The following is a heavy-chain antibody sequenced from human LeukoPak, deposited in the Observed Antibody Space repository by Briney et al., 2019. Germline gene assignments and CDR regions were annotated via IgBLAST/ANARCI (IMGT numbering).Heavy chain of an antibody. J-gene: IGHJ4*02. Sequence: ASVKVSCKASGYTFTSYYMHWVRQPPGQGLEWMGIINPSGGSTSYAQKFQGRVTMTRDTSTSTVYMELSSLRSEDTAVYYCARDWARYSGSYSYDEYYFDYWGQGTLVTVSS. CDR1: GYTFTSYY. CDR3: ARDWARYSGSYSYDEYYFDY. V-gene: IGHV1-46*01. CDR2: INPSGGST. D-gene: IGHD1-26*01.